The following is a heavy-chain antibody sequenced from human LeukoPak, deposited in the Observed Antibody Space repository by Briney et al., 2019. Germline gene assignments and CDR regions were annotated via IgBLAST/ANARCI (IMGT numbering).Heavy chain of an antibody. Sequence: SETLSLTCTVSGGSISSYYWSWIRQPAGKGLEWIGRIYTSGSTNYNPSLKSRVTISVDTSKNQFSLKLSSVTAADTAVYYCARVASTMIVAQYYFDYWGQGTLVTVSS. J-gene: IGHJ4*02. CDR2: IYTSGST. CDR1: GGSISSYY. V-gene: IGHV4-4*07. D-gene: IGHD3-22*01. CDR3: ARVASTMIVAQYYFDY.